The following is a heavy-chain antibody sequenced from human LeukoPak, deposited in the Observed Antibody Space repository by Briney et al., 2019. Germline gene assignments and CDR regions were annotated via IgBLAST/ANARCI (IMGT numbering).Heavy chain of an antibody. CDR1: GGSISSYY. CDR2: INHSGST. Sequence: PSETLSLTCTVSGGSISSYYWSWIRQPPGKGLEWIGEINHSGSTNYNPSLKSRVTISVDTSKNQFSLKLSSVTAADTAVYYCARSAFLFRQVGASNYWGQGTLVTVSS. J-gene: IGHJ4*02. CDR3: ARSAFLFRQVGASNY. D-gene: IGHD1-26*01. V-gene: IGHV4-34*01.